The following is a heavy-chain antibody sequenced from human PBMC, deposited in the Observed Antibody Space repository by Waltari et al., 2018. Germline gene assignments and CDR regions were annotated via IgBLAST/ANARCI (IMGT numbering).Heavy chain of an antibody. CDR3: ARDCGGDCYADY. CDR2: IYSGGST. D-gene: IGHD2-21*02. J-gene: IGHJ4*02. Sequence: EVQLVESGGGLIQPGGSLRLSCAASGFTVSSNYMSWVHQAPGKGLEWVSVIYSGGSTYYADAVKGRFTISRDNSKNTLYLQMNSLRAEDTAVYYCARDCGGDCYADYWGQGTLVTVSS. V-gene: IGHV3-53*01. CDR1: GFTVSSNY.